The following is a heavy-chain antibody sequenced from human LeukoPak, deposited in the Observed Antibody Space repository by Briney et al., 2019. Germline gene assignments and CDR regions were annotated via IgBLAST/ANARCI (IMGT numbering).Heavy chain of an antibody. V-gene: IGHV3-23*01. D-gene: IGHD5-18*01. CDR3: AKDRGNNYGLGAS. J-gene: IGHJ5*02. CDR2: ISGSGGST. CDR1: GFTFSSYA. Sequence: GGSLRLSCAASGFTFSSYAMSWVRQAPGKGLEWASAISGSGGSTYYADSVKGRFTISRDNSKSTLYLQVSSLRAEDTAVYYCAKDRGNNYGLGASWGQGTLVTVSS.